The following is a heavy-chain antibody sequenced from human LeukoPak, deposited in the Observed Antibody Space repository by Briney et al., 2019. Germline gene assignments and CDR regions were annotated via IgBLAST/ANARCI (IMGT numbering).Heavy chain of an antibody. Sequence: GRSLRLSCAASGFTFSSYGMRWVRQAPGKGLEWVAVISYDGSNKYYADSVKGRFTTSRDNSKNTLYLQMNSLRAEDTAVYYCVSRGDYYYFDYWGQGTLVTVSS. J-gene: IGHJ4*02. CDR2: ISYDGSNK. V-gene: IGHV3-30*03. CDR3: VSRGDYYYFDY. CDR1: GFTFSSYG. D-gene: IGHD4-17*01.